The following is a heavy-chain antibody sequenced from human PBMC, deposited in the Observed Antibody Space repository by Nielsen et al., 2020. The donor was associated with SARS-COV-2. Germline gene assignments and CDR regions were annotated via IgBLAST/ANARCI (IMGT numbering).Heavy chain of an antibody. Sequence: SQTLSLTCAVYGGSFSGYYWSWIRQPPGKGLEWIGEINHSGSTNYNPSLKSRVTISVDTSKNQFSLKLGSVTAADTAVYYCARGRTYSGSSAGYYYMDVWGKGTTVTVSS. CDR3: ARGRTYSGSSAGYYYMDV. CDR1: GGSFSGYY. V-gene: IGHV4-34*01. D-gene: IGHD1-26*01. J-gene: IGHJ6*03. CDR2: INHSGST.